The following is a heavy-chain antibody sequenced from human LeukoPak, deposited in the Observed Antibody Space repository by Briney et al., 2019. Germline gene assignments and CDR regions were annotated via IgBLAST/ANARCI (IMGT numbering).Heavy chain of an antibody. J-gene: IGHJ4*02. D-gene: IGHD6-13*01. CDR2: INPSGGSS. V-gene: IGHV1-46*01. Sequence: ASVKVSCKASGYTLTSYYMHWVRQAPGQGLEWMGVINPSGGSSSYAQNFQGRVTMTRDTSTSTVYMELSSLRSEDTAVYYCARVRQQLVDYWGQGTLVTVSS. CDR1: GYTLTSYY. CDR3: ARVRQQLVDY.